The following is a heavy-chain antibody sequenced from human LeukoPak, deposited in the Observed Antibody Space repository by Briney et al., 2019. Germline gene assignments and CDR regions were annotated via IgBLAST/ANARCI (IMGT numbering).Heavy chain of an antibody. Sequence: GGSLRLSCAASGFTFSSYAMSWVRQAPGKGLEWVSAISGSGGSTYYADSVKGRFTISRDNSKNTLYLQINSLRAEDTAVYYCAKANIVVVVAATLIPYDYWGQGTLVTVSS. D-gene: IGHD2-15*01. CDR1: GFTFSSYA. J-gene: IGHJ4*02. CDR3: AKANIVVVVAATLIPYDY. CDR2: ISGSGGST. V-gene: IGHV3-23*01.